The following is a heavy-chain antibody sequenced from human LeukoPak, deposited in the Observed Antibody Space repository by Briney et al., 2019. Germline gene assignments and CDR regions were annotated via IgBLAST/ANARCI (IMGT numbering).Heavy chain of an antibody. D-gene: IGHD3-9*01. CDR1: GFTVSSNY. J-gene: IGHJ4*02. Sequence: GGSLRLSCAASGFTVSSNYMTWVRQAPGKGLERVSVIYSGGSTYYADSVKGRFTISRDNSKNTLYLQMSSLRAEDTAVYYCARGPIDADYVDYWGQGTPVTVSS. V-gene: IGHV3-53*01. CDR2: IYSGGST. CDR3: ARGPIDADYVDY.